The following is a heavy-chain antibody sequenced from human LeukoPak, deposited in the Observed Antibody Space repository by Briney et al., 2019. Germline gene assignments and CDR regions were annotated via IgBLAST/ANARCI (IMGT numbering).Heavy chain of an antibody. CDR2: ISPILGIA. V-gene: IGHV1-69*04. CDR3: ARDQSWGLRNWFDP. J-gene: IGHJ5*02. CDR1: GGTFSSYA. D-gene: IGHD6-13*01. Sequence: SVKLSCKASGGTFSSYAISWVRQAPGQGLEWMGRISPILGIANYAQKFQGRVTITADKSTSTAYLELSSLRSEDTAVYYCARDQSWGLRNWFDPWGQGTLVTASS.